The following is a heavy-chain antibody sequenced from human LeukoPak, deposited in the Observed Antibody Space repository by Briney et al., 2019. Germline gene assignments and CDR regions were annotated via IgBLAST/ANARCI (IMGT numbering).Heavy chain of an antibody. D-gene: IGHD6-6*01. CDR2: IIPIFGTA. Sequence: GASVKVSCKASGGTFSSYAISWVRQAPGQGLEWMGGIIPIFGTANYAQKFQGRVTITADESTSTAYMELSSLRSEDTAVYYCARKVLVPGYFDYWGQGTLVTVSS. CDR1: GGTFSSYA. V-gene: IGHV1-69*13. J-gene: IGHJ4*02. CDR3: ARKVLVPGYFDY.